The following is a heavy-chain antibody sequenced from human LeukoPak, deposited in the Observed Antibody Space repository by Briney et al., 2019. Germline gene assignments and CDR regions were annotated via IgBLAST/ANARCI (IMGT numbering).Heavy chain of an antibody. CDR1: RFTFSHQW. D-gene: IGHD6-13*01. CDR2: TYHEGSNT. V-gene: IGHV3-74*03. J-gene: IGHJ3*02. Sequence: GGALRLPCAPSRFTFSHQWMQWVRPAPRQGLDGVSRTYHEGSNTTYAHAVKGRFTLSRDNSKNTLYLQMNSLRAEDTAVYHCARSKSGYSTDAFDIWGQGTMVTVSS. CDR3: ARSKSGYSTDAFDI.